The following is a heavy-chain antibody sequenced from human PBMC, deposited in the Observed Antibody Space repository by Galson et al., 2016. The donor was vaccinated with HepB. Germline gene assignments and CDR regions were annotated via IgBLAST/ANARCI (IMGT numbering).Heavy chain of an antibody. J-gene: IGHJ5*02. D-gene: IGHD6-19*01. V-gene: IGHV3-48*02. CDR2: INSSSTI. Sequence: SLRLSCAASGFTFSSYSMNWVRQAPGKGLEWVSYINSSSTIYYADSVKGRFTISRDNAKNSLYLQMNSLRDEDTAVYYCARARHSSGWYPFNFWWFDPWGQGTLVTVSS. CDR1: GFTFSSYS. CDR3: ARARHSSGWYPFNFWWFDP.